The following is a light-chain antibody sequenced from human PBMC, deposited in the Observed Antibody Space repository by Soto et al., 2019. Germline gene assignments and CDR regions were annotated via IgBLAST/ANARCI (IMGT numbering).Light chain of an antibody. Sequence: DIQMTQSPSILSASVGDSVTITCRASQSVSRWLAWDQQKPGKAPKLLIYDASSLNSGVPSRFSGSQSGTEVTLTVTSLLPDDFATYFCQQYSSYSLPTFCGGTKVDI. CDR2: DAS. V-gene: IGKV1-5*01. CDR1: QSVSRW. J-gene: IGKJ4*01. CDR3: QQYSSYSLPT.